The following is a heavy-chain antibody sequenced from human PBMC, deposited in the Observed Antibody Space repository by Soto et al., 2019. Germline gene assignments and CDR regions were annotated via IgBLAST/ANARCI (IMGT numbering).Heavy chain of an antibody. D-gene: IGHD2-21*01. J-gene: IGHJ6*03. CDR2: IIPIQGTA. CDR3: AKSVVFVDHAYMDG. V-gene: IGHV1-69*08. Sequence: QVQLVQSGAEVKKPGSSVKVSCEASGGSFTSYIFTWVRQAPGQGLEWMGRIIPIQGTANYALKFQDRVTITADKSTNTAYMELRSLRPEDTALDYCAKSVVFVDHAYMDGWGKGTTVTVSS. CDR1: GGSFTSYI.